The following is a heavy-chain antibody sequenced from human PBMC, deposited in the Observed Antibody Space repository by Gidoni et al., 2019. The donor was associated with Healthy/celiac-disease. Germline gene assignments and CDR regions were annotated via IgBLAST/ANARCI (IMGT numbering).Heavy chain of an antibody. D-gene: IGHD6-13*01. CDR3: AKDPLFYSSSWYQSSDWFDP. V-gene: IGHV3-23*01. CDR1: GFTFSSYA. CDR2: ISGSGGST. Sequence: EVQLLESGGGLVQPGGSLRLSCAASGFTFSSYAMSWVRQAPGKGLEWVSAISGSGGSTYYADSVKGRFTISRDNSKNTLYLQMNSLRAEDTAVYYCAKDPLFYSSSWYQSSDWFDPWGQGTLVTVSS. J-gene: IGHJ5*02.